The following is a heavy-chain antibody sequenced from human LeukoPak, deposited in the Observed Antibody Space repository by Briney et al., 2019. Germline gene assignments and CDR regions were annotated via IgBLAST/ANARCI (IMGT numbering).Heavy chain of an antibody. CDR2: INPSGGST. V-gene: IGHV1-46*03. J-gene: IGHJ3*02. D-gene: IGHD2-21*01. Sequence: ASVKVSCKASGFTFTSYYMHWVRQAPGQGLEWMGIINPSGGSTSYPQQFQGRVTMTSDTSTSTVYMELSSLRSEDTAVYYCACVVRGAFDIWGQGTLVTVSS. CDR1: GFTFTSYY. CDR3: ACVVRGAFDI.